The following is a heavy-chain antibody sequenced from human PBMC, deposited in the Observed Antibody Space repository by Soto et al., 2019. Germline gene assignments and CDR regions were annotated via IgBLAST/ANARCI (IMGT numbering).Heavy chain of an antibody. V-gene: IGHV3-30-3*01. CDR2: ISYDGSNK. CDR3: ARVFQGGYSYGLPNVGVDY. CDR1: GFTFSSYA. J-gene: IGHJ4*02. D-gene: IGHD5-18*01. Sequence: GGSLRLSCAASGFTFSSYAMHWVRQAPGKGLEWVAVISYDGSNKYYADSVKGRFTISRDNSKNTLYLQMNSLRAEDTAVYYCARVFQGGYSYGLPNVGVDYWGQGTLVTVSS.